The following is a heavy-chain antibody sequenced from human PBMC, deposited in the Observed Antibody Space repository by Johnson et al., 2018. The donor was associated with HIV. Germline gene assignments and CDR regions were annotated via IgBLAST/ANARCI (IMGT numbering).Heavy chain of an antibody. Sequence: VQLVESGGGLVQPGGSLRLSCAAPGFTFTSHWMHWVRQGPVNGFVWVSRINNDGSITHYADSVKGRFTISRDNAKNTLFLEMNGLRVEGTAVYFCARDSSGSLDWGQGTMVTVS. V-gene: IGHV3-74*01. CDR3: ARDSSGSLD. CDR1: GFTFTSHW. CDR2: INNDGSIT. J-gene: IGHJ3*01. D-gene: IGHD1-26*01.